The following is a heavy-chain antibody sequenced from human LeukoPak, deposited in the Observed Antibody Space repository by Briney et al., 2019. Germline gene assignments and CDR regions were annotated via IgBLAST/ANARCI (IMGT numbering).Heavy chain of an antibody. Sequence: ASVKVSCKASGYTFSGYYMHWVRQAPGQGLEWMGRINPNSGGTNYAQKFQGRVTMTRDTSISTAYMELSRLRSDPTAVYHGSGFRGDRECYYMDLGPERTTVTVSS. CDR3: SGFRGDRECYYMDL. CDR2: INPNSGGT. V-gene: IGHV1-2*06. J-gene: IGHJ6*03. CDR1: GYTFSGYY. D-gene: IGHD3-10*01.